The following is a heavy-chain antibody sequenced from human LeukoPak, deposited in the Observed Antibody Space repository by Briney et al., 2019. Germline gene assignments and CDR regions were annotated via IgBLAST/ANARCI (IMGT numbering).Heavy chain of an antibody. V-gene: IGHV1-46*01. D-gene: IGHD3-22*01. CDR3: ARDGRYDSSDYYYDDAFDI. CDR1: GYTFTSYY. CDR2: INPSGGST. J-gene: IGHJ3*02. Sequence: GASVKVSCKASGYTFTSYYMHWVRQAPGQGLEWMGIINPSGGSTSYAQKFQGRVTMTRDTPTSTVYMELSSLRSEDTAVYYCARDGRYDSSDYYYDDAFDIWGQGTMVTVSS.